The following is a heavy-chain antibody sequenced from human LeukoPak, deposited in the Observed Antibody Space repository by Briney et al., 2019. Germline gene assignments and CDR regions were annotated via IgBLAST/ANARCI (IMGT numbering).Heavy chain of an antibody. V-gene: IGHV4-34*01. CDR3: ARGHTGWFGDLFASGNTRYYFDY. CDR2: INHSGST. J-gene: IGHJ4*02. D-gene: IGHD3-10*01. CDR1: GGSSSGYD. Sequence: SETLSLTCAVYGGSSSGYDWSWLRQSPGKGLEWIGEINHSGSTNYNPSLKSRVTISVDTSKNQFSLKLSSVTAADTAVYYCARGHTGWFGDLFASGNTRYYFDYWGQGTLVTVSS.